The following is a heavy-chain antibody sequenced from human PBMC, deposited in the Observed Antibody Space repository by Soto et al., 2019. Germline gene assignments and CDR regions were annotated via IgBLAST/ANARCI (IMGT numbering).Heavy chain of an antibody. CDR3: ARDPYSSGWSGIYYYYYYGMDV. J-gene: IGHJ6*02. CDR2: ISAYNGNT. CDR1: GYTFTSYG. D-gene: IGHD6-19*01. Sequence: ASVKVSCKASGYTFTSYGISWVRQAPGQGLEWMGWISAYNGNTNYAQKLQGRVTMTTDTSTSTAYMELRSLRSDDTAVYYCARDPYSSGWSGIYYYYYYGMDVWGQGTTVTASS. V-gene: IGHV1-18*04.